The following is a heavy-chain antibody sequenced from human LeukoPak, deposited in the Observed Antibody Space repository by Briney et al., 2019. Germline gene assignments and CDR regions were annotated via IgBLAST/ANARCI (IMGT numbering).Heavy chain of an antibody. CDR3: ARGGYYDSGGYFDWFDP. J-gene: IGHJ5*02. CDR1: GFTFNNYG. V-gene: IGHV3-33*01. CDR2: IWYDGSNK. Sequence: GRSLRLSCAASGFTFNNYGIHWVRQAPGKGLEWVAVIWYDGSNKYYADSLKGRFTISRDNSKNTLYLQMNSLRAEDTAVYYCARGGYYDSGGYFDWFDPWGQGTLVTVSS. D-gene: IGHD3-22*01.